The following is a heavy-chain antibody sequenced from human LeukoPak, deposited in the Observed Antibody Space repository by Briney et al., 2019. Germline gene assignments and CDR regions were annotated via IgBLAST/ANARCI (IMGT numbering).Heavy chain of an antibody. D-gene: IGHD6-19*01. Sequence: ASVKVSCKASGYTFTSYDINWVRQATGQGLEWMGWMNPNSGGTNYAQKFQGRVTMTRDTSISTAYMELSRLRSDDTAVYYCAREPIYSSGWYLGYWGQGTLVTVSS. CDR2: MNPNSGGT. V-gene: IGHV1-2*02. CDR3: AREPIYSSGWYLGY. J-gene: IGHJ4*02. CDR1: GYTFTSYD.